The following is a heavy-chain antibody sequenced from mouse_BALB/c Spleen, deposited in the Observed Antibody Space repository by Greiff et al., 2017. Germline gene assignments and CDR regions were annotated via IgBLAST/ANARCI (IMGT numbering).Heavy chain of an antibody. Sequence: QGQLQQSGAELARPGASVKLSCKASGYTFTSYWMQWVKQRPGQGLEWIGAIYPGDGDTRYTQKFKGKATLTADKSSSTAYMQLSSLASEDSAVYYCARDGTTATFDYWGQGTTLTVSS. D-gene: IGHD1-2*01. CDR2: IYPGDGDT. CDR3: ARDGTTATFDY. V-gene: IGHV1-87*01. CDR1: GYTFTSYW. J-gene: IGHJ2*01.